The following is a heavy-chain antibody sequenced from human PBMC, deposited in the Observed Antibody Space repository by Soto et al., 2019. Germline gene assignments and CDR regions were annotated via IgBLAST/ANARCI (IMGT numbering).Heavy chain of an antibody. CDR3: NRARLFTNITNPGMEV. Sequence: SXGLACASCGVTLMDQDVDVFRHAPGKDLEFVGRIRNKANFYATEYAASVKGRFSISRDDSKNSLYLQMNRMKIEDTAIYYCNRARLFTNITNPGMEVWGHGTTVTVYS. J-gene: IGHJ6*01. CDR1: GVTLMDQD. CDR2: IRNKANFYAT. D-gene: IGHD2-8*01. V-gene: IGHV3-72*01.